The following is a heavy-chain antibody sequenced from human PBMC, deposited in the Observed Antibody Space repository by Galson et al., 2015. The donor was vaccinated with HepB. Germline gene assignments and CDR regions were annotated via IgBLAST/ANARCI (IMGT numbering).Heavy chain of an antibody. D-gene: IGHD1-26*01. CDR1: GDSVPRNGAA. CDR2: TYYRSKWYY. CDR3: AHGRANAFDV. V-gene: IGHV6-1*01. Sequence: CAISGDSVPRNGAALNWIRQSPSRGLEWLGRTYYRSKWYYDYAVSVKSRIAINPDTSKNQFSLQLNSVTPEDTAMYYCAHGRANAFDVWGQGTMVTVSS. J-gene: IGHJ3*01.